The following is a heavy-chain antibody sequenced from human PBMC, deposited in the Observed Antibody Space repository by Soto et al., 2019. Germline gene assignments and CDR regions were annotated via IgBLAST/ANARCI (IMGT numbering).Heavy chain of an antibody. CDR1: GFTFNDYQ. D-gene: IGHD1-26*01. J-gene: IGHJ4*02. CDR2: ISSTGSYA. Sequence: QVQLVESGGGLVKPGGSLRLSCAVSGFTFNDYQMTWFRQAPGKGLEWVSRISSTGSYADYADSVKGRFTVSRDNANNTVYLKMDSLRDEDTAVYCCARIVGRRLSDSWGQGTVVIVSS. V-gene: IGHV3-11*05. CDR3: ARIVGRRLSDS.